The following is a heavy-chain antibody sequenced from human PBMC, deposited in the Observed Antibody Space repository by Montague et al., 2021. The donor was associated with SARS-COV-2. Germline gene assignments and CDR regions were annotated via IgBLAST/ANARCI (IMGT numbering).Heavy chain of an antibody. CDR2: MNPNSGNT. J-gene: IGHJ6*03. D-gene: IGHD3-10*01. CDR1: GYTFTSYD. CDR3: ARASLVRGVIITRVRYSYYMDV. V-gene: IGHV1-8*01. Sequence: LGKVSCKASGYTFTSYDINWVRQAAGQGLEWMGWMNPNSGNTGYAQKLQGRVTMTRDTSMNTAYMELSSLRSEDTAVYYCARASLVRGVIITRVRYSYYMDVWGKGTTVTVS.